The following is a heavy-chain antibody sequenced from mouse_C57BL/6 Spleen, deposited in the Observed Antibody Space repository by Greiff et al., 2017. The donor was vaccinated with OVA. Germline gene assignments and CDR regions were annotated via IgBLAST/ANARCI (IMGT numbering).Heavy chain of an antibody. Sequence: VMLVESGPGLVQPSQSLSITCTVSGFSLTSYGVHWVRQSPGKGLEWLGVIWRGGSTDYNAAFMSRLSITKDNSKSQVFFKMNSLQADDTAIYYCAKGGNYGYFDVWGTGTTVTVSS. D-gene: IGHD2-1*01. V-gene: IGHV2-5*01. J-gene: IGHJ1*03. CDR3: AKGGNYGYFDV. CDR1: GFSLTSYG. CDR2: IWRGGST.